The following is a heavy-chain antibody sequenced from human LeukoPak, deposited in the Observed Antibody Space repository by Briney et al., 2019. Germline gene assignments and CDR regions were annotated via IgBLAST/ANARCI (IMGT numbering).Heavy chain of an antibody. CDR2: IYSNGIT. Sequence: SETLSLTCTVSGGSIFSYYFNWIRQPPGKGLEWIGYIYSNGITNYNPSLRSRGTISIATSKNQFSLRLRSVTAADTAIYYCARRAYYHTSGSYPASGYFDLWGRGTLVTVSS. J-gene: IGHJ2*01. D-gene: IGHD3-22*01. V-gene: IGHV4-4*08. CDR3: ARRAYYHTSGSYPASGYFDL. CDR1: GGSIFSYY.